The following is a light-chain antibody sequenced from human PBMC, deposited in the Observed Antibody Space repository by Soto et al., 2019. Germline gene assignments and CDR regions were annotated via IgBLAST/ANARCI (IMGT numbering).Light chain of an antibody. CDR1: SSDGGCYNY. V-gene: IGLV2-14*01. Sequence: QSVLNQPASGSGSPGQSITISCTGTSSDGGCYNYVSWYQQHPGKAPKLMIYAVTDRPSGVSSRFSGSKSGNTASLTISGLPAEDEADYYCSSYTSSSTLFGTGTKVTVL. J-gene: IGLJ1*01. CDR2: AVT. CDR3: SSYTSSSTL.